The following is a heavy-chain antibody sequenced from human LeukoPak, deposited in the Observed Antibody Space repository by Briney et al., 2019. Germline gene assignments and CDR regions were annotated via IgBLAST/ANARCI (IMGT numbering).Heavy chain of an antibody. J-gene: IGHJ4*02. CDR2: IRYHGSNE. D-gene: IGHD4-11*01. CDR1: GFTFSSYS. V-gene: IGHV3-30*02. CDR3: AKDSGSSNYYFDY. Sequence: GGSLRPSCAASGFTFSSYSMNWVRQAPGKGLKWVAFIRYHGSNEYYADSVRGRFTISRDNFKDTLYLQMNSLRTEDTAVYYCAKDSGSSNYYFDYWGQGTLVTVSS.